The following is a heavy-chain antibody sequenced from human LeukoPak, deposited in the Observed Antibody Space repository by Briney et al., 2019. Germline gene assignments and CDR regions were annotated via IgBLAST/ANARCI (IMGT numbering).Heavy chain of an antibody. V-gene: IGHV3-23*01. CDR2: ISGSGGST. J-gene: IGHJ4*02. Sequence: PSGTLSLTCAVSGGSTSSSNWWSWVRQAPGQGLEWVSAISGSGGSTYYADSVKGRFTISRDNSKNTPYLQMNSLRAEDTAVYYCAKDPNSRLPYFDYWGQGTLVTVSS. CDR1: GGSTSSSN. D-gene: IGHD2/OR15-2a*01. CDR3: AKDPNSRLPYFDY.